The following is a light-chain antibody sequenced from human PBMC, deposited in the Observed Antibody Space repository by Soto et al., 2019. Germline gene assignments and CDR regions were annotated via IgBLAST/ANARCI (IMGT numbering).Light chain of an antibody. J-gene: IGKJ1*01. CDR3: QQYTNSLMWT. V-gene: IGKV3-20*01. CDR2: GAS. Sequence: IVLTQSPGTLSLSPGERATLSCRASQSISSSFLAWYQQKPGQAPRLLIFGASSRATGIPDRFSGSAYETNFTLTISSLEPEDFAVYYCQQYTNSLMWTFGQGTKVEIK. CDR1: QSISSSF.